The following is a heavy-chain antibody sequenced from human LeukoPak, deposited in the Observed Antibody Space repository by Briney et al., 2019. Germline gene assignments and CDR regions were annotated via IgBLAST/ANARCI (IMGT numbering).Heavy chain of an antibody. CDR3: ARLPSGYSSSWYDYFDY. Sequence: SETLSLTCTVSGGSISSSSYYWGWIRQPPGKGLEWIGNIYYSGSTYYNPSLKSRVTISVDTSKNQFSLKLSSVTAAYTAVYYCARLPSGYSSSWYDYFDYWGQGTLVTVSS. CDR2: IYYSGST. CDR1: GGSISSSSYY. J-gene: IGHJ4*02. V-gene: IGHV4-39*01. D-gene: IGHD6-13*01.